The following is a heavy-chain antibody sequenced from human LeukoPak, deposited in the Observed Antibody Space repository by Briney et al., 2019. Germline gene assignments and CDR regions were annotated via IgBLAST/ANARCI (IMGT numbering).Heavy chain of an antibody. D-gene: IGHD3-3*01. CDR2: IVVGSGNT. V-gene: IGHV1-58*02. CDR1: GFTFTSSA. J-gene: IGHJ4*02. CDR3: AAVSPITIFGVVSIGGGDY. Sequence: SVKVSCKASGFTFTSSAMQWVRRARGQRLEWIGWIVVGSGNTNYAQKFQERVTITRDMSTSTAYMELSSLRSEDTAVYYCAAVSPITIFGVVSIGGGDYWGQGTLVTVSS.